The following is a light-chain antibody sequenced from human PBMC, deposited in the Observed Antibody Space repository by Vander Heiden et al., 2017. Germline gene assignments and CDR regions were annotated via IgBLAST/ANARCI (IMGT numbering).Light chain of an antibody. V-gene: IGKV3-11*01. CDR1: QSVSSY. J-gene: IGKJ2*01. Sequence: PGERATLSCRASQSVSSYLAWYQQKPGQAPRLLIYAASNRATGIPARFSGSGSGTDFTLTISSLEPEDFAVYYCQQRSNWPPYTFGQGTKLEIK. CDR3: QQRSNWPPYT. CDR2: AAS.